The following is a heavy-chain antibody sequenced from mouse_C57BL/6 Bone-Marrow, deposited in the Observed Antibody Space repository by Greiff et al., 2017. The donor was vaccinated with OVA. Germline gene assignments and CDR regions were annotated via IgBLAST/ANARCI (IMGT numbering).Heavy chain of an antibody. J-gene: IGHJ3*01. Sequence: VQLQQPGAELVRPGTSVKLSCKASGYTFTSYWMHWVKQRPGQGLEWIGVIDPSDSYTNYNQKFKGKATLTVDKSSSTAYMQLSSLTSEDSAVYYCARFAYWGQGTLVTVSA. CDR3: ARFAY. V-gene: IGHV1-59*01. CDR1: GYTFTSYW. CDR2: IDPSDSYT.